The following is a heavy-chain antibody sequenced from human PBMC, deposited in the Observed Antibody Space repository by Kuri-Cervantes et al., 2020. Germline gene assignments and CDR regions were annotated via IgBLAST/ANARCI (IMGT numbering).Heavy chain of an antibody. CDR2: LTNDGSDE. Sequence: GGSLRLSCTASGFNFRRFGMHWVRQAPGRGLEWLGRLTNDGSDEFYADSVKGRFTISRDNAKNSLYLQMNSLRAEDTAVYYCARDANVYYYYGMDVWGQGTTVTVSS. J-gene: IGHJ6*02. V-gene: IGHV3-30*12. CDR1: GFNFRRFG. CDR3: ARDANVYYYYGMDV.